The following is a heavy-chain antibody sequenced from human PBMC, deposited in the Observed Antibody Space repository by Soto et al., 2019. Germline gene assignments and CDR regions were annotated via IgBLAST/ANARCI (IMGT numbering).Heavy chain of an antibody. CDR1: GFTFINAW. D-gene: IGHD3-10*01. V-gene: IGHV3-15*01. CDR3: VTARYYYGSGGDNWFEP. Sequence: GGSLRLSCAASGFTFINAWMSWVRQAPGKGLEWVGRIKSKTDGGTTDYAAPVKGRFTISRDDSKNTLYLQMNSLKTEDTAVYYCVTARYYYGSGGDNWFEPWGQGTLVTVSS. J-gene: IGHJ5*02. CDR2: IKSKTDGGTT.